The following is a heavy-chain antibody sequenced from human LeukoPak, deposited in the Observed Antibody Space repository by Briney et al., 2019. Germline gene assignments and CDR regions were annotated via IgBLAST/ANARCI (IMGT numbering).Heavy chain of an antibody. D-gene: IGHD3-3*01. V-gene: IGHV3-30*02. CDR3: ANLEWPPYYYYGMDV. CDR2: IRYDGSNK. Sequence: GGSLRLSCAVSGFTFSSYGMHWVRQAPGKGLEWVAFIRYDGSNKYYADSVKGRFTISRDNSKNTLYLQMNSLRAEDTAVYYCANLEWPPYYYYGMDVWGQGTTVTVSS. J-gene: IGHJ6*02. CDR1: GFTFSSYG.